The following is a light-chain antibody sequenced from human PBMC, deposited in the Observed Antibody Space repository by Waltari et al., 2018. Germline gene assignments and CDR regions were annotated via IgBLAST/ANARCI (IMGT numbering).Light chain of an antibody. J-gene: IGKJ5*01. CDR2: GTS. CDR3: QQANSFPRN. CDR1: QGIGSW. V-gene: IGKV1D-12*01. Sequence: VGDRVTITCRASQGIGSWLVWYQQKPGEAPKLLIYGTSTLKSGVPSRFSGSGSGTDFTLTISSLQPEDCATYYCQQANSFPRNFGQGTRVDIK.